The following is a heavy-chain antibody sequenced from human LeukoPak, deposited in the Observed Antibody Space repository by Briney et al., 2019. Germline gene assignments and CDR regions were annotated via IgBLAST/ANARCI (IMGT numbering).Heavy chain of an antibody. J-gene: IGHJ4*02. CDR2: ISGSGGST. Sequence: GGSLRLSCAASGFIFSNYGMHWVRQAPGKGLEWVSAISGSGGSTYYADSVKGRFTISRDNSKNTLYLQMNSLRAEDTAVYYCAKDRRIQLWLGFDYWGQGTLVTVSS. CDR3: AKDRRIQLWLGFDY. CDR1: GFIFSNYG. V-gene: IGHV3-23*01. D-gene: IGHD5-18*01.